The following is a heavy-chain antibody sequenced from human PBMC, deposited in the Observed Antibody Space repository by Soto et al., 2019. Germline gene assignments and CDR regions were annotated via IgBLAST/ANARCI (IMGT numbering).Heavy chain of an antibody. CDR1: GSTFSSYG. CDR2: ISYDGSNK. Sequence: GGSLRLSCAASGSTFSSYGMHWVRQAPGKGLEWVAVISYDGSNKYYADSVKGRFTISRDNSKNTLYLQMNSLRAEDTAVYYCAKGFRYYYDSSGYPSDYWGQGTLVTVSS. V-gene: IGHV3-30*18. CDR3: AKGFRYYYDSSGYPSDY. J-gene: IGHJ4*02. D-gene: IGHD3-22*01.